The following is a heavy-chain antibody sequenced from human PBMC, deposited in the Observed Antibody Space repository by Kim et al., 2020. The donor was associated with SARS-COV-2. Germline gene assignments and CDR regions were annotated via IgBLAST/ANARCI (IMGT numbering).Heavy chain of an antibody. J-gene: IGHJ4*02. CDR1: GYTFTGYY. Sequence: ASVKVSCKASGYTFTGYYMHWVRQAPGQGLEWMGWINPNSGGTNYAQKFQGRVTMTRDTSISTAYMELSRLRSDDTAVYYCARGLSGTTLRSFFFDYWGQGTLVTVSS. CDR3: ARGLSGTTLRSFFFDY. CDR2: INPNSGGT. V-gene: IGHV1-2*02. D-gene: IGHD1-1*01.